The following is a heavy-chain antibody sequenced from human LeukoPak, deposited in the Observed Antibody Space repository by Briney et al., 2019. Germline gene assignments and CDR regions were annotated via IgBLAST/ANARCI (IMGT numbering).Heavy chain of an antibody. V-gene: IGHV4-4*09. D-gene: IGHD6-6*01. J-gene: IGHJ3*02. CDR1: GGSISSYY. Sequence: SETLSLTCTVSGGSISSYYWSWIRQPPGKGLEWIGYIYTSGSTNYNPSLKSRVTISVDTSKNQFSLKLSSVTAADTAVYYCARAYPKYSSSSGPDAFDIWGQGAMVTVSS. CDR2: IYTSGST. CDR3: ARAYPKYSSSSGPDAFDI.